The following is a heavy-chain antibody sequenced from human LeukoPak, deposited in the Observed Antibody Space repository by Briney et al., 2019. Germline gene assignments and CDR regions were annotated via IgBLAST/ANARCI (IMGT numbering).Heavy chain of an antibody. Sequence: ASVKVSFKASGYTFTSYGISWVRQAPGQGLEWMGWISAYNGNTNYAQKLQGRVTMTTDTSTSTAYMELRSLRSDDTAVYYCARDPMNYYDSSGYYLELGFDPWGQGTLVTVSS. CDR3: ARDPMNYYDSSGYYLELGFDP. D-gene: IGHD3-22*01. J-gene: IGHJ5*02. CDR2: ISAYNGNT. CDR1: GYTFTSYG. V-gene: IGHV1-18*01.